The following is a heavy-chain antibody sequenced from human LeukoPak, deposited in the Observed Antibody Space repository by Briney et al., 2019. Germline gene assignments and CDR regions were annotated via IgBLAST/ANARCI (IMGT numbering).Heavy chain of an antibody. J-gene: IGHJ5*02. Sequence: ASVKVSCKASGYSFTTYGITWVRQAPGQGLEWMGWISAYNGNTHYAQKLQGRVTMTTDTSTSTAYMELRSLTSDDTAVYYCARDMIAARPNWFDPWGQGTLVTVSS. CDR3: ARDMIAARPNWFDP. CDR2: ISAYNGNT. V-gene: IGHV1-18*01. CDR1: GYSFTTYG. D-gene: IGHD6-6*01.